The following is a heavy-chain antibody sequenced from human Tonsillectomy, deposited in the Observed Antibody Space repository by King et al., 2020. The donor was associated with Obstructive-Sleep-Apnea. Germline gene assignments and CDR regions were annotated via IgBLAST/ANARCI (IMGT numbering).Heavy chain of an antibody. V-gene: IGHV4-31*03. CDR1: GDSISSGGYY. CDR2: IYYSGHT. Sequence: VQLQESGPGLVKPSQTLSLTCTVSGDSISSGGYYWSWIRQHPGKGLEWIGYIYYSGHTYYNPSLRSRVTISVDTTKKQFSLKLSSVTAADTAVYYCARDYDYGDYGSDYWGQGTLVTVSS. J-gene: IGHJ4*02. CDR3: ARDYDYGDYGSDY. D-gene: IGHD4-17*01.